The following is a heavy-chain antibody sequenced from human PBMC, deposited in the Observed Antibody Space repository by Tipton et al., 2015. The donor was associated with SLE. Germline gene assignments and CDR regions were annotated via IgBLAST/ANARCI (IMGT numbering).Heavy chain of an antibody. V-gene: IGHV3-23*01. J-gene: IGHJ6*02. CDR1: GFTFSSYA. CDR2: ISGSGGST. Sequence: SLRLSCAASGFTFSSYAMSWVRQAPGKGLEWVSAISGSGGSTYYADSVKGRFTISRDNSKNTLYLQMNSLRAEDTAVYYCAKDQTGSGYYNYYGMDVWGQGTTVTVSS. CDR3: AKDQTGSGYYNYYGMDV. D-gene: IGHD3-22*01.